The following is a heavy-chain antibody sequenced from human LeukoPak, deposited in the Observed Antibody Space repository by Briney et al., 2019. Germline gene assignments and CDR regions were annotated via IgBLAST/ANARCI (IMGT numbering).Heavy chain of an antibody. CDR2: ISSSSSTI. CDR1: GFTFSNYN. D-gene: IGHD2-15*01. V-gene: IGHV3-48*01. Sequence: GGSLRLSCAASGFTFSNYNMNWVRQAPGKGLEWVSYISSSSSTIYYADSVKGRFTISRDNAKNSLYLQMNSLRAEDTAVYYCARDSRVARPHAFYFDYWGQGTLVTVSS. CDR3: ARDSRVARPHAFYFDY. J-gene: IGHJ4*02.